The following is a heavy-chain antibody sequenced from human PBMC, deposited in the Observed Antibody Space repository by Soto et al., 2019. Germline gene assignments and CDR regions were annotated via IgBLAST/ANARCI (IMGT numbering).Heavy chain of an antibody. CDR1: GGSISSGGYY. J-gene: IGHJ4*02. CDR2: IYYSGST. V-gene: IGHV4-31*01. Sequence: SETLSLTCTVSGGSISSGGYYWSWIRQHPGKGLEWIGYIYYSGSTYYNPSLKSQVTISVDTSKNQFSLKLSSVTAADTAVYYCARSHTPKYYDSSGVYDYWGQGTLVTVSS. D-gene: IGHD3-22*01. CDR3: ARSHTPKYYDSSGVYDY.